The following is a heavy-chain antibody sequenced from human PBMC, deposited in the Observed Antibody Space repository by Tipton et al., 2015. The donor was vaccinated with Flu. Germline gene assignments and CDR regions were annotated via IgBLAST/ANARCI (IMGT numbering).Heavy chain of an antibody. D-gene: IGHD4-11*01. Sequence: GSLRLSCAASGLIFSDYWIFWDCHVPGKGLIWVSRIKTDGSNTAYADSVKGRFTIPKDNAKNTLYLQMNSLRAEDKAVYYGARGFQYSNYVSALDSWGQAKMVTVSS. CDR2: IKTDGSNT. CDR3: ARGFQYSNYVSALDS. J-gene: IGHJ3*02. V-gene: IGHV3-74*01. CDR1: GLIFSDYW.